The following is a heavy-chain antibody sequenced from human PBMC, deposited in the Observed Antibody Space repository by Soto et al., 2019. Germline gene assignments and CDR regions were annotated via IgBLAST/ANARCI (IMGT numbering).Heavy chain of an antibody. CDR1: GGTFSSYA. V-gene: IGHV1-18*01. CDR2: ISAYNGNT. Sequence: ASVKVSCKTSGGTFSSYAISWVRQAPGQGLEWMGWISAYNGNTNYAQKLQGRVTMTTDTSTSTAYMELRSLRSDDTAVYYCARDKVSVAGTVYYGMDVWGQGTTVTVSS. J-gene: IGHJ6*02. D-gene: IGHD6-19*01. CDR3: ARDKVSVAGTVYYGMDV.